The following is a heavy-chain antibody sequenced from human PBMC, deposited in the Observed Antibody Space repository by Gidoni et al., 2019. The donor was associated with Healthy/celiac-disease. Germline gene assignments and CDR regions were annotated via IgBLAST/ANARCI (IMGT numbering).Heavy chain of an antibody. CDR3: ARESYGEGMDV. CDR1: GFTFSSYS. J-gene: IGHJ6*02. Sequence: EVQLVESGGGLVQPGGSLRLSCAASGFTFSSYSMNWVRQAPGKGLEWVSYISSSSSTIYYADSVKGRFTISRDNAKNSLYLQMNSLRAEDTAVYYCARESYGEGMDVWGQGTTVTVSS. CDR2: ISSSSSTI. D-gene: IGHD3-10*01. V-gene: IGHV3-48*01.